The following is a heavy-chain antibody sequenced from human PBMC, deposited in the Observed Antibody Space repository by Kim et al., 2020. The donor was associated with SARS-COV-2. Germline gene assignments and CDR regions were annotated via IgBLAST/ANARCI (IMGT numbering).Heavy chain of an antibody. CDR2: T. CDR3: AKENQRDAFDI. D-gene: IGHD1-1*01. V-gene: IGHV3-23*01. J-gene: IGHJ3*02. Sequence: TYYADSVKGRFTISRDNSKNTLYLQMNSLRAEDTAVYYCAKENQRDAFDIWGQGTMVTVSS.